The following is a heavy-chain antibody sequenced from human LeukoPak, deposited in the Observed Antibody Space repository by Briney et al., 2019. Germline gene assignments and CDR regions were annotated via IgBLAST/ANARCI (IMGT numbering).Heavy chain of an antibody. Sequence: GGSLRLSCAASGFTFSTYWMHWVRQAPGKGLVWVSRINSDGSSTDYADSVKGRFTISRDNAKNSLYLQMNSLRVEDTALYYCARDPINIATAANGFDYWGQGTLVTVSS. CDR3: ARDPINIATAANGFDY. D-gene: IGHD6-13*01. J-gene: IGHJ4*02. CDR1: GFTFSTYW. CDR2: INSDGSST. V-gene: IGHV3-74*01.